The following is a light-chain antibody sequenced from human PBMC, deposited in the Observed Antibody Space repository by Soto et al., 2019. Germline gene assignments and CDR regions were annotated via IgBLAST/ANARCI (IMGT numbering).Light chain of an antibody. CDR1: SSDVGDYNY. Sequence: QSALTQPASVSGSPGQSITISCTGTSSDVGDYNYVSWYQQHPGKAPKLMIYDVSNRPSGVSNRFSGSKSGNTASLTVSGLQAEDEADYYFSSYTSSSTLVFGGGTKLTFL. V-gene: IGLV2-14*01. CDR2: DVS. CDR3: SSYTSSSTLV. J-gene: IGLJ2*01.